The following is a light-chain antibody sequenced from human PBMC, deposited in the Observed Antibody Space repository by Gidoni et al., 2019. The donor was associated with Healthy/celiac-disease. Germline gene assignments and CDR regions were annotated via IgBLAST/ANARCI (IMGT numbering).Light chain of an antibody. CDR1: QRISSY. Sequence: DIQMSPSPSSLSASVGDRVTITCRASQRISSYLNWYQQKPGKAPKLLIYAASSLQSGVPSSFSGSGSGTDFTLTISSLQPEDFATYYCQQSYSTPITFGQGTRLEIK. J-gene: IGKJ5*01. V-gene: IGKV1-39*01. CDR3: QQSYSTPIT. CDR2: AAS.